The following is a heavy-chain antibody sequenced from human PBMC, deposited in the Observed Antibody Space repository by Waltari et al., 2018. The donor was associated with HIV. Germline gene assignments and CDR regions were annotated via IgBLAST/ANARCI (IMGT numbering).Heavy chain of an antibody. CDR2: ISKSCYYV. D-gene: IGHD1-1*01. CDR3: VRDRTSETTGDFDS. CDR1: GFKFDLFS. J-gene: IGHJ4*02. V-gene: IGHV3-21*02. Sequence: DVQLVESGGGLVKPGQSLRLSCIASGFKFDLFSMTWVRQAPGGGLEWVASISKSCYYVYYSDSLKGRVTVSRDNAKESLLLQVSSLAADDTGLYFCVRDRTSETTGDFDSWGRGVPVIVSS.